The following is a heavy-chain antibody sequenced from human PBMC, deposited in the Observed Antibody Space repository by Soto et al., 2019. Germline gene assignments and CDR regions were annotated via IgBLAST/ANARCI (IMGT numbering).Heavy chain of an antibody. CDR2: IRSKANSYAT. J-gene: IGHJ3*02. D-gene: IGHD2-2*01. V-gene: IGHV3-73*01. CDR3: ARDSYCSSTSCYADAFDI. CDR1: GFTFSGSA. Sequence: GGSLRLSCAASGFTFSGSAMHWVRQASGKGLEWVGRIRSKANSYATAYAASVKGRFTISRDNAKNSLYLQMNSLRAEDTAVYYCARDSYCSSTSCYADAFDIWGQGTMVTVSS.